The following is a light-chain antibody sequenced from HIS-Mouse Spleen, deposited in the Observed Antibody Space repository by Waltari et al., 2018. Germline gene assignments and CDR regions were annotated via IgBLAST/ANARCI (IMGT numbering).Light chain of an antibody. CDR2: DVS. Sequence: QSALTQPRSVSGSPGQSVTIPCTGTSRDVGGYNYVSWYQQHPGKAPKLMIYDVSKRPSGVPDRFSGSKSGNTASLTISGLQAEDEADYYCCSYAGSSTFVVFGGGTKLTVL. J-gene: IGLJ2*01. CDR1: SRDVGGYNY. V-gene: IGLV2-11*01. CDR3: CSYAGSSTFVV.